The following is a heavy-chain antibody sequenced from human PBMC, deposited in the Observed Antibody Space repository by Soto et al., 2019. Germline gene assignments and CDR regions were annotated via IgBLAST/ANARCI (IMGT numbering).Heavy chain of an antibody. CDR2: IIPILGIA. J-gene: IGHJ3*02. CDR3: ARRKGSGSYYDAFDI. CDR1: GGTFSSYA. V-gene: IGHV1-69*10. D-gene: IGHD1-26*01. Sequence: ASVKVSCKASGGTFSSYAISWVRQAPGQGLEWMGGIIPILGIANYAQKFQGRVTITADKSTSTAYMELSSLRSEDTAVYYCARRKGSGSYYDAFDIWGQGTMVTVSS.